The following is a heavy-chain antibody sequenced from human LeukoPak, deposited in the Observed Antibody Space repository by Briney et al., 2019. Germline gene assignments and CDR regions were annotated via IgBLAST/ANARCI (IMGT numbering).Heavy chain of an antibody. Sequence: GGSLRLSCAASGFSFSSYGVHWVRHAPGKGLEWVAVISYDGGIKHYGDSVKGRFTISRDNSKNTLYLQMNSLRAEDTAVYYCAKDRASSGWYENWFDPWGQGTLVTVSS. J-gene: IGHJ5*02. V-gene: IGHV3-30*18. D-gene: IGHD6-19*01. CDR2: ISYDGGIK. CDR1: GFSFSSYG. CDR3: AKDRASSGWYENWFDP.